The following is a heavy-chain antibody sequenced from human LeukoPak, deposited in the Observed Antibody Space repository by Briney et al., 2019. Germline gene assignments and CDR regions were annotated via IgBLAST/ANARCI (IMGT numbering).Heavy chain of an antibody. CDR2: IYSGGST. CDR1: GFTVSSNY. D-gene: IGHD3-22*01. CDR3: AGGAYYYDSSGPY. Sequence: GGSLRLSCAASGFTVSSNYMSWVRQAPGKGLEWGSVIYSGGSTYYADSVKGRFTISRDNSKNTLYLQMNSLRAEDTAVYYCAGGAYYYDSSGPYWGQGTLVTVSS. V-gene: IGHV3-53*01. J-gene: IGHJ4*02.